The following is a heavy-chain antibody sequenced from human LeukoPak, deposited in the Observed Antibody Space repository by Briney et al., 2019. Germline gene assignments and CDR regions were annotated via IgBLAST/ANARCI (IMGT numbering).Heavy chain of an antibody. CDR3: ARGGYHHGFDI. J-gene: IGHJ3*02. CDR1: EFTFTNYW. CDR2: IDNDGSDS. V-gene: IGHV3-74*01. D-gene: IGHD1-14*01. Sequence: AGGSLRLSCAASEFTFTNYWMHWVRQAPGEGLVWVSRIDNDGSDSIYADSVKGRFTISRDNAKNTVYLQMHGLRVDDTAVYYCARGGYHHGFDIWGQGTMVTVSS.